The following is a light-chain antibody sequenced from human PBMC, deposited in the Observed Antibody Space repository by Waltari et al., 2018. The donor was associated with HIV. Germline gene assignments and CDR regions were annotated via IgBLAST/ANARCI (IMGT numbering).Light chain of an antibody. CDR3: QSADSTISSVV. CDR2: RNR. CDR1: VLTQRY. V-gene: IGLV3-25*03. Sequence: SYELTQPPSVSASLGQTARITCFGHVLTQRYAYWYQQKPGLAPLLVIFRNRERPSGMPERFSAASSGAISTLTIRGVQAVDEADYYCQSADSTISSVVFGGGTNLTVL. J-gene: IGLJ2*01.